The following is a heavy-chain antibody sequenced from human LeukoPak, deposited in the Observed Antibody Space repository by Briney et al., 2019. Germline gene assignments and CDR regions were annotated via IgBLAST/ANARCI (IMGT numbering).Heavy chain of an antibody. CDR1: GFTFSSYS. CDR2: ISSSSSTI. Sequence: PGGSLRLSCAASGFTFSSYSMNWVRQAPGKGLEWVSYISSSSSTIYYADSVKGRFTISRDNAKNSLYLQMNSLRAEDTAVYYCAKVFDIVVVPAARGYFDYWGQGTLVTVSS. J-gene: IGHJ4*02. CDR3: AKVFDIVVVPAARGYFDY. D-gene: IGHD2-2*01. V-gene: IGHV3-48*04.